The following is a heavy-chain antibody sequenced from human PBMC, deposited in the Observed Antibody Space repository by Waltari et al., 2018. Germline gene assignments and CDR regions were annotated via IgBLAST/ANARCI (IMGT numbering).Heavy chain of an antibody. CDR3: ARAVGSSGYPSY. V-gene: IGHV1-69*13. Sequence: QVQLVQSGAEVKKPGSSVKVSCKASVGPFRSCAISWVRQAPGQGLEWMGGIIPSFSTANYEQKCQGRVTITADESTSTAYMELSSLRSEDTAVYDCARAVGSSGYPSYWGQGTLVTVSS. CDR1: VGPFRSCA. D-gene: IGHD3-22*01. J-gene: IGHJ4*02. CDR2: IIPSFSTA.